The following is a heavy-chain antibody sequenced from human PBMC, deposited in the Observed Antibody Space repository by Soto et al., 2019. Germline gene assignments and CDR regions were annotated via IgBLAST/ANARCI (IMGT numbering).Heavy chain of an antibody. J-gene: IGHJ4*02. CDR3: ARAMGYYYDSSGYSGY. CDR2: IGSSSSYI. Sequence: GGSLRLSCAASGFTFSSYSMNWVRQAPGKGLEWVSSIGSSSSYIYYADSVKGRFTISRDNAKNSLYLQMNSLRAEDTAVYYCARAMGYYYDSSGYSGYWGQGTLVTVSS. CDR1: GFTFSSYS. V-gene: IGHV3-21*04. D-gene: IGHD3-22*01.